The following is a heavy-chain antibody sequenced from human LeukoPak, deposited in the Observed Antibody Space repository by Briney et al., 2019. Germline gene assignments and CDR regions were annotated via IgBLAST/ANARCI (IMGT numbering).Heavy chain of an antibody. Sequence: PSETLSLTCTVSGGSISSYYWSWIRQPPGKGLEWIGYIYYSGSTNYNPSLKSRVTISVDTSKNQFSLKLSSVTAADTAVYYCARSGYCSGRSCYPGGDYYYYMDVWGKGTTVTVSS. D-gene: IGHD2-15*01. CDR3: ARSGYCSGRSCYPGGDYYYYMDV. J-gene: IGHJ6*03. CDR1: GGSISSYY. CDR2: IYYSGST. V-gene: IGHV4-59*08.